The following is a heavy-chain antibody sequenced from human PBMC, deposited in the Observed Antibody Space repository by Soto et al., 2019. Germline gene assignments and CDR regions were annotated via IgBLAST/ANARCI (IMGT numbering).Heavy chain of an antibody. V-gene: IGHV4-59*08. CDR1: GGSISSYY. Sequence: SETLSLTCTVSGGSISSYYWSWIRQPPGKGLEWIGYIYYSGSTNYNPSLKSRVTISVDTSKNQFSLKLSSVTAADTAVYYCARAMSGRAVVPAAKPGPNWFDPWGQGTLVTVSS. CDR2: IYYSGST. CDR3: ARAMSGRAVVPAAKPGPNWFDP. D-gene: IGHD2-2*02. J-gene: IGHJ5*02.